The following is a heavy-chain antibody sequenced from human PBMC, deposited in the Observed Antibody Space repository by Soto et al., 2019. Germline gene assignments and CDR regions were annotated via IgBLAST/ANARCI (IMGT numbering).Heavy chain of an antibody. V-gene: IGHV3-72*01. CDR2: TRNKANSYTT. CDR1: GFTFSDHY. CDR3: ARVELATKVLDY. D-gene: IGHD5-12*01. J-gene: IGHJ4*02. Sequence: GGSLRLSCAASGFTFSDHYMDWVRQAPGKGLEWVGRTRNKANSYTTEYAASVKGRFTISRDDSKNSLYLQMNSLKTEDTAVYYCARVELATKVLDYWGQGTLVTVSS.